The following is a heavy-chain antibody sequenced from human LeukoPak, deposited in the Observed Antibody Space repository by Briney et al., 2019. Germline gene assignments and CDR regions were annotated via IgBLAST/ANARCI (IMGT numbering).Heavy chain of an antibody. J-gene: IGHJ4*02. CDR1: GGSINSGGYY. Sequence: SETLSLTCTVSGGSINSGGYYWSWIRQHPGKGLEWIGYIYYSGTTYYNPSLKSRVTISVDTSKNQFSLKLSSVTAADTAVYYCASSTYYYDKNEGGFDYWGQGTLVTVSS. V-gene: IGHV4-31*03. CDR3: ASSTYYYDKNEGGFDY. CDR2: IYYSGTT. D-gene: IGHD3-22*01.